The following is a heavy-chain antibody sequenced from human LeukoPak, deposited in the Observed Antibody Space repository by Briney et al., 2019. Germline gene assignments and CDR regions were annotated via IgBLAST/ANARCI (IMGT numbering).Heavy chain of an antibody. D-gene: IGHD4-23*01. V-gene: IGHV3-23*01. CDR2: ISGSGGST. Sequence: GGSLRLSCAASGFTFSSYAMSWVRQAPGKGLEWVSAISGSGGSTYYADSVKGRFTISRDNSKNTLYLQMNSLRPEDTAVYYCTKDKYGSNSASTGMDVWGQGTTVTVSS. J-gene: IGHJ6*02. CDR3: TKDKYGSNSASTGMDV. CDR1: GFTFSSYA.